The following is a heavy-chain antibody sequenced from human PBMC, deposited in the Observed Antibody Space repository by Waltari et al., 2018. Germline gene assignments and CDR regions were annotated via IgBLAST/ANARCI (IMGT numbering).Heavy chain of an antibody. J-gene: IGHJ6*03. Sequence: QVQLVQSGAEVKKPGASVKVSCKASGYTFTSYDINWVRQATGQGLEWMGWMNPNSGNTGYAQKFQGRVTMTRNTSISTAYMELSSLRSEDTAVYYCARGQGQEAIFGVVISRDYYYMDVWGKGTTVTVSS. CDR1: GYTFTSYD. CDR3: ARGQGQEAIFGVVISRDYYYMDV. CDR2: MNPNSGNT. D-gene: IGHD3-3*01. V-gene: IGHV1-8*01.